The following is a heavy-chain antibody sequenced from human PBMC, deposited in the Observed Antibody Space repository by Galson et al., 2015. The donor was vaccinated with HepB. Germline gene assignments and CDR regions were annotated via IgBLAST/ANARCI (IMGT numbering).Heavy chain of an antibody. CDR3: ARDLGAGKYFDH. CDR1: GFYFGVYG. D-gene: IGHD3-10*01. V-gene: IGHV3-33*01. Sequence: SLRLSCAASGFYFGVYGMHWLRQATGKGPEWVAVIGHDGTYQKYGDSVKGRFTISRDNPENTLFLQMNSLRGEDTAVYYYARDLGAGKYFDHWGQGILVTVSS. CDR2: IGHDGTYQ. J-gene: IGHJ4*02.